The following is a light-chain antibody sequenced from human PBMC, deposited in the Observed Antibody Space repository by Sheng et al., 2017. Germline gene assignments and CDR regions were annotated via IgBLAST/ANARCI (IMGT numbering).Light chain of an antibody. CDR2: RAS. CDR3: QQYDGGLLPFT. CDR1: QSVGSY. J-gene: IGKJ3*01. Sequence: EIVLTQSPATVSLSPGERATLSCRASQSVGSYLAWYQQKPGQAPRLLIYRASSRATGIPDRFSGSGSGTDFTLTITRLEPEDFAVYYCQQYDGGLLPFTFGPGTKVDV. V-gene: IGKV3-11*01.